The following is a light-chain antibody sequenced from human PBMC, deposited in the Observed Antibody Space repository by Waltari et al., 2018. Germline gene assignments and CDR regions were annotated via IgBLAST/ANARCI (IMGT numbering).Light chain of an antibody. J-gene: IGLJ3*02. Sequence: QSALTQPASVSGSRGQSITISCTGTSRDVGGYNYVSWYQQHPGKPPKLMIYVVSNRPSGVSNRFSGSKSGNTASLTISGLQAEDEADYYCSSFTISSTWVFGGGTKLTVL. CDR1: SRDVGGYNY. CDR3: SSFTISSTWV. V-gene: IGLV2-14*01. CDR2: VVS.